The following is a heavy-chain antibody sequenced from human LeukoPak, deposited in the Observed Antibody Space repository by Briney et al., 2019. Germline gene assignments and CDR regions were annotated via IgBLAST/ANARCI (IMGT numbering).Heavy chain of an antibody. CDR1: GFTFSTYS. J-gene: IGHJ4*02. Sequence: GGSLRLSCAASGFTFSTYSMNWVRQAPGKGLEWVSYISSSSSTIYYADSVKGRFTISRDNAKNSLYLQMNSLRAEDTAVYYCARELDSSGWPRHFDYWGQGTLVTVSS. CDR3: ARELDSSGWPRHFDY. CDR2: ISSSSSTI. V-gene: IGHV3-48*01. D-gene: IGHD6-19*01.